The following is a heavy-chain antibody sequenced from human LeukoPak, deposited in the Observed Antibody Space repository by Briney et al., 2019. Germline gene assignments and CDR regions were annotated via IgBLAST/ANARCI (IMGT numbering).Heavy chain of an antibody. CDR3: AKGGFLKVDY. J-gene: IGHJ4*02. CDR1: GGSISSGGYY. Sequence: SETLSLTCTVSGGSISSGGYYWSWIRQPPGKGLEWIGEINHSGSTNYNPSLKSRVTISVDTSKKQFSLKLSSVTAADTAVYYCAKGGFLKVDYWGQGTLVTVSS. D-gene: IGHD3-3*01. V-gene: IGHV4-39*07. CDR2: INHSGST.